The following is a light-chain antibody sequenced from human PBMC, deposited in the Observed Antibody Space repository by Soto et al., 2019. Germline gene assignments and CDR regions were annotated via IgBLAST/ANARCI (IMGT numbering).Light chain of an antibody. Sequence: VLTQPPSASGTPGQRVTISCSGSSSNIGSSTVNWYRQLPGTAPKLLIYNNNQRPSGVPDRFSGSTSGTSASLAISGLQSEDEADYYCAAWDDSLNGVFGGGTKLTVL. CDR1: SSNIGSST. CDR2: NNN. V-gene: IGLV1-44*01. CDR3: AAWDDSLNGV. J-gene: IGLJ3*02.